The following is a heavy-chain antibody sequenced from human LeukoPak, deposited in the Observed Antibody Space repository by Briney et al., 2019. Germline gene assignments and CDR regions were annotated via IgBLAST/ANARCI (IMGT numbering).Heavy chain of an antibody. D-gene: IGHD3-10*01. CDR1: GFTFRSYA. J-gene: IGHJ6*02. CDR3: AKLLWFGELSEPTYGMDV. CDR2: ISGSGGTT. Sequence: RPGGSLRLSCVASGFTFRSYAMSWVRQAPGKGLEWVTPISGSGGTTYYADSVKGRLTISRDNSKDTLYLQMKSLRAEGTAVYYCAKLLWFGELSEPTYGMDVWGQGTTVTVSS. V-gene: IGHV3-23*01.